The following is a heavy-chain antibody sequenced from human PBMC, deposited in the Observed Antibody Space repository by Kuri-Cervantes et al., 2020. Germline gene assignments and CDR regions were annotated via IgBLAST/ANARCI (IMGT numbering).Heavy chain of an antibody. D-gene: IGHD3-9*01. Sequence: SCAASGFTFSSYAMHWVRQAPGKGLEWVAVISYDGINKYYADSVKGRFTISRDNYKNTLYLQMNSLRAEDAAVYYCARDYDILTGYYPSHYYYGMDVWGQGTTVTVSS. V-gene: IGHV3-30-3*01. J-gene: IGHJ6*02. CDR3: ARDYDILTGYYPSHYYYGMDV. CDR1: GFTFSSYA. CDR2: ISYDGINK.